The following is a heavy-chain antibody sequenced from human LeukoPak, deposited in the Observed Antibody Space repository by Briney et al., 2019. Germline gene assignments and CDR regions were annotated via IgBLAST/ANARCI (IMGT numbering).Heavy chain of an antibody. CDR2: IRNDGTTT. Sequence: PGGSLRLSCAASGFTFSTYWIHWVRQTPGKGLVWVSSIRNDGTTTNYADSVKGRFTISRDNAKNTLYLQMNSLRAEDTAVYYCVRLYKIEGADLWGRGTLATVSS. CDR1: GFTFSTYW. V-gene: IGHV3-74*01. J-gene: IGHJ2*01. D-gene: IGHD1-14*01. CDR3: VRLYKIEGADL.